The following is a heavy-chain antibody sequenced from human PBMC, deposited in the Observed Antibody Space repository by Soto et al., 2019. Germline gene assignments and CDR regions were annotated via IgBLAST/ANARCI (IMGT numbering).Heavy chain of an antibody. D-gene: IGHD3-3*01. CDR2: IYYSGIT. CDR1: GGSIIIYY. V-gene: IGHV4-59*01. Sequence: PSETLSLTCTVSGGSIIIYYWSWIRQPPGKGLEWIGYIYYSGITNYNPSLKSRVTISVDTSKNQFSLKLSSVTAADPAVYYCARGLLEWSNHPRPNWFDPWGQGTLVT. CDR3: ARGLLEWSNHPRPNWFDP. J-gene: IGHJ5*02.